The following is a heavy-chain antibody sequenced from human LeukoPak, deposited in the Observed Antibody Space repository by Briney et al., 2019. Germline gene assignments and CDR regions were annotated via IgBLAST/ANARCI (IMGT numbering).Heavy chain of an antibody. Sequence: GESLQISCKGSGYSFTSYWIGWVRQMPGKGLEWMGIIYPGDSDTRYSPSFQGQVTISADKSISTAYLQWSSLKASDTAMYYCARLWVDYGDYVGYFDYWGQGTLVTVSS. CDR2: IYPGDSDT. V-gene: IGHV5-51*01. CDR3: ARLWVDYGDYVGYFDY. D-gene: IGHD4-17*01. J-gene: IGHJ4*02. CDR1: GYSFTSYW.